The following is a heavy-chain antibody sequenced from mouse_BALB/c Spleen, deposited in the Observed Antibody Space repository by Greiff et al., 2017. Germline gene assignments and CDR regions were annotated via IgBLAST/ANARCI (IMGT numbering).Heavy chain of an antibody. Sequence: VHVKQSGAELVKPGASVKLSCTASGFNIKDTYMHWVKQRPEQGLEWIGRIDPANGNTKYDPKFQGKATITADTSSNTAYLQLSSLTSEDTAVYYCARSLQLGQAYWGQGTLVTVSA. CDR2: IDPANGNT. CDR3: ARSLQLGQAY. J-gene: IGHJ3*01. D-gene: IGHD4-1*02. CDR1: GFNIKDTY. V-gene: IGHV14-3*02.